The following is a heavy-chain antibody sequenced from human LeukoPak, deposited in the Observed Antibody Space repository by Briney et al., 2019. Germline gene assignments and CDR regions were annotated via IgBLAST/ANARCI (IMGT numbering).Heavy chain of an antibody. J-gene: IGHJ4*02. CDR2: VNGDGSRT. Sequence: GGSLRLSCAASGFTFSSYWMHWVRQAPGKGLVWVSRVNGDGSRTNYADSVKGRFTISRDNSKNTLYLQMNSLRAEDTAVYYCAKDPHVGGYSSGWSFDYWGQGTLVTVSS. D-gene: IGHD6-19*01. CDR3: AKDPHVGGYSSGWSFDY. V-gene: IGHV3-74*01. CDR1: GFTFSSYW.